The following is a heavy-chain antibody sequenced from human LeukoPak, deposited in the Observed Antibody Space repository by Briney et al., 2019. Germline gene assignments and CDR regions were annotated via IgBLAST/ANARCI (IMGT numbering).Heavy chain of an antibody. CDR3: AKEQEGTAIGGVFDY. CDR1: GYSFTSFG. Sequence: SVKVSCMASGYSFTSFGLSWVRQAPGQGPEWMGWISAASGSTNYAQKFQDRVTMTTDTSTTTVYMELRSLRSDDTAVYYCAKEQEGTAIGGVFDYWGQGTVVTVSS. D-gene: IGHD2-21*02. J-gene: IGHJ4*02. V-gene: IGHV1-18*01. CDR2: ISAASGST.